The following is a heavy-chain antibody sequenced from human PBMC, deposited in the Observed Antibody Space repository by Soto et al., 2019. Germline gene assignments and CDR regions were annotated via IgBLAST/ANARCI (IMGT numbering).Heavy chain of an antibody. V-gene: IGHV4-34*01. CDR2: INHSGST. CDR1: GGSFSGYY. CDR3: AREEQTGTQNFDY. D-gene: IGHD1-1*01. Sequence: SETLSLTCAVYGGSFSGYYWSWIRQPPGKGLEWIGGINHSGSTNYNPSLKSRVTISVDTSKNQFSLKLSSVTAADTAVYYCAREEQTGTQNFDYWGQGTLVTVSS. J-gene: IGHJ4*02.